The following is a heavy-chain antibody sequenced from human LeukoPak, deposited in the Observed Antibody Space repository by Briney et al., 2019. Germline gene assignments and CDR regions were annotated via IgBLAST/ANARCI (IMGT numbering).Heavy chain of an antibody. V-gene: IGHV3-13*01. CDR3: VRGGIQVSGIDEIDY. Sequence: GGSLRLSCAASGFTFRSYDMHWVRHVTGKGLEWVSAVGMSGDTYYAGSVKGRFTISRENAKNSLYLQMNSLTAGDTAVYYCVRGGIQVSGIDEIDYWGQGTLVTVSS. CDR2: VGMSGDT. D-gene: IGHD6-19*01. J-gene: IGHJ4*02. CDR1: GFTFRSYD.